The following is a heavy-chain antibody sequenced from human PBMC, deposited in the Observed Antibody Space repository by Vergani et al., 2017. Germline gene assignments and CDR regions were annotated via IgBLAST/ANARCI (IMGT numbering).Heavy chain of an antibody. CDR1: GFTFSTYA. J-gene: IGHJ4*02. CDR3: VKDAGSYENFFDS. CDR2: LTGGGGST. D-gene: IGHD1-26*01. Sequence: EVQLLESGGSLKQPGGSVRLSCAASGFTFSTYAMHWVSQAPGKGLELVSALTGGGGSTYSADSFKGRFIISRDNSRDTLYLQMNSLRPEDTATYYCVKDAGSYENFFDSWGQGTLVTVSS. V-gene: IGHV3-23*01.